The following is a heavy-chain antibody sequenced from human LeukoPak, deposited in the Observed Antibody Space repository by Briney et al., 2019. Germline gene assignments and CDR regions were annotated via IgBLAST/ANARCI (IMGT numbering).Heavy chain of an antibody. CDR2: IYYSGST. Sequence: SETLSLTCTVSGGSISRSSYYCGWIRQPPGKGLEWIGSIYYSGSTYYNPSLKSRVTISVDTSNNQFSLKLRSVTAADTAVYYCALLWFGESNWFDPWGQGTLVTVSS. CDR1: GGSISRSSYY. J-gene: IGHJ5*02. CDR3: ALLWFGESNWFDP. D-gene: IGHD3-10*01. V-gene: IGHV4-39*01.